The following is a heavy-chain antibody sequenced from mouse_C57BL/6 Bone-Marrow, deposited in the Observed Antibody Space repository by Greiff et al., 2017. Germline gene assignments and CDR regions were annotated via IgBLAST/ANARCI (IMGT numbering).Heavy chain of an antibody. J-gene: IGHJ1*03. Sequence: QVQLQQSGAELAKPGASVKLSCKASGYTFTSYWMHWVKQRPGQGLEWIGYINPSSGYTKYNQKFKDKATLTADKSSSTAYMQLSSLTYEASAVYYCARRFITTVVATEYFDVWGTGTTVTVSS. D-gene: IGHD1-1*01. CDR2: INPSSGYT. V-gene: IGHV1-7*01. CDR1: GYTFTSYW. CDR3: ARRFITTVVATEYFDV.